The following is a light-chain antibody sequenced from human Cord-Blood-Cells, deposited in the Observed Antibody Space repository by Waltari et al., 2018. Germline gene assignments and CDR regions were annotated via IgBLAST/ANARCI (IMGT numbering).Light chain of an antibody. J-gene: IGLJ3*02. V-gene: IGLV3-21*04. CDR3: QVWDSSSDHWV. CDR2: YDS. CDR1: NIGSKS. Sequence: SYVLTQPPSVSVAPGKTARITCGGHNIGSKSVHWYQQKPGHAPVLVIYYDSDRPSGIPERFSGSNSGNTATLTISRVEAGDEADYYCQVWDSSSDHWVFGGGTKLTVL.